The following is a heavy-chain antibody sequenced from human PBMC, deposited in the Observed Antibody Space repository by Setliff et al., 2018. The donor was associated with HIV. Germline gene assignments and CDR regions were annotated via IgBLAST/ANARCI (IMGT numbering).Heavy chain of an antibody. CDR3: ARARVSVGYYGSETMYQMAV. CDR2: ISGSGGVM. D-gene: IGHD3-10*01. CDR1: GFRFSDYF. V-gene: IGHV3-11*01. Sequence: GSLRLSCAVSGFRFSDYFMTWIRQAQGKGLEWVSYISGSGGVMAYADSVKGRFTISRDNAKNSMYLQMNSLRVEDTATYYCARARVSVGYYGSETMYQMAVWGKG. J-gene: IGHJ6*03.